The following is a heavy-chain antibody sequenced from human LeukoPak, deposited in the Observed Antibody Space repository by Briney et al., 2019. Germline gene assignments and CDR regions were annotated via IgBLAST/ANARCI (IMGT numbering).Heavy chain of an antibody. CDR2: IYHSGST. J-gene: IGHJ4*02. D-gene: IGHD2-15*01. CDR3: ARGGAATGNFDY. CDR1: GFSISSGFY. Sequence: SGTLSLTCAVSGFSISSGFYWVLIRQPPGKGVEWIGSIYHSGSTYYNPSLKSRVTISVDTSKNQFSLKLSSVTAADTAVYYCARGGAATGNFDYWGQGTLVTVSS. V-gene: IGHV4-38-2*01.